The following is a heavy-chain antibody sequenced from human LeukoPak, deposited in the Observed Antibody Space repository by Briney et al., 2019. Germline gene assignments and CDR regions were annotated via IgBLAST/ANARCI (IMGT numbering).Heavy chain of an antibody. V-gene: IGHV4-34*01. D-gene: IGHD3-10*01. CDR2: INHSGST. CDR1: GGSISSYY. J-gene: IGHJ4*02. Sequence: SSETLSLTCTVSGGSISSYYWSWIRQPPGKGLEWIGEINHSGSTNYNPSLKSRVTISVDTSKNQFSLKLSSVTAADTAVYYCARSTHYYGSGSYPTLFDYWGQGTLVTVSS. CDR3: ARSTHYYGSGSYPTLFDY.